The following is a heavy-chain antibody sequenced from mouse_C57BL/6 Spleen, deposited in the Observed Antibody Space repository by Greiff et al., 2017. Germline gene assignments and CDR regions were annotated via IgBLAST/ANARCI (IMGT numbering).Heavy chain of an antibody. CDR2: IHPNSGST. V-gene: IGHV1-64*01. J-gene: IGHJ2*01. CDR1: GYTFTSYW. Sequence: VQLQQPGAELVKPGASVKLSCKASGYTFTSYWMHWVKQRPGQGLEWIGMIHPNSGSTNYNEKFQSKATLTVDKSSSTAYIQLSSLTSEDSAVYYCAGEDYYGSSYTWVPSYFDYWGQGTTLTVSS. D-gene: IGHD1-1*01. CDR3: AGEDYYGSSYTWVPSYFDY.